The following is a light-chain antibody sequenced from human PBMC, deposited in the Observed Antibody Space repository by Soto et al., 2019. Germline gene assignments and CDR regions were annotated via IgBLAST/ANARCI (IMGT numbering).Light chain of an antibody. CDR2: VVS. CDR1: SSDVGSYNL. Sequence: QSALTQPASLSGSPGQSITISCTGTSSDVGSYNLVSWYQHHPGKAPQLMIFVVSKRPSGVSNRFSGSKSGNTASLTISGLQAEDEADYYCCSYAGDNYVFGAGTKVTVL. V-gene: IGLV2-23*02. CDR3: CSYAGDNYV. J-gene: IGLJ1*01.